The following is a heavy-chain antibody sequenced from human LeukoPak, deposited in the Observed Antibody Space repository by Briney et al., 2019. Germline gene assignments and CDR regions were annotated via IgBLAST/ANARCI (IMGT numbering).Heavy chain of an antibody. CDR2: ISYDGSNK. J-gene: IGHJ4*02. Sequence: QPGGSLRLSCAASGFTFSSYAMHWVRQAPGKGLEWVAVISYDGSNKYYADSVKGRFTISRDNSKNTLYPQMNSLRAEDTAVYYCARTGTTLVVAGPLDYWGQGTLVTVSS. CDR3: ARTGTTLVVAGPLDY. V-gene: IGHV3-30-3*01. CDR1: GFTFSSYA. D-gene: IGHD1-7*01.